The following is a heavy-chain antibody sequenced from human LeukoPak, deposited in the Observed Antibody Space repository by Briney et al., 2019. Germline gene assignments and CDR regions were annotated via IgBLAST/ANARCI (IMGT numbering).Heavy chain of an antibody. V-gene: IGHV3-21*01. CDR2: ISTSSIYI. D-gene: IGHD3-22*01. CDR1: GGSISSSSYY. J-gene: IGHJ4*02. Sequence: PSETLSLTCTVSGGSISSSSYYWGWVRQAPGKGLEWVSSISTSSIYIYYADSVKGRFTISRDNAKNSLYLQMNSLRAEDTAVYYCARVADSRGLNAYFDYWGQGTLVTVSS. CDR3: ARVADSRGLNAYFDY.